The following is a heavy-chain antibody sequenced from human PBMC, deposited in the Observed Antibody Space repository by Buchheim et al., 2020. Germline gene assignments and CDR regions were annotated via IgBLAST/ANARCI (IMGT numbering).Heavy chain of an antibody. D-gene: IGHD5-24*01. CDR2: ISAAGGPT. J-gene: IGHJ4*02. CDR3: ARGKDGYNYFDY. V-gene: IGHV3-23*01. Sequence: EVQLLESGGGLVQPGGSLRLSCAASGFTFSHYVMRWARQAPGKGLEWVSDISAAGGPTYYADSVKGRFTISRDNSKNTVLLQMNSLRAEDTAIYYCARGKDGYNYFDYWGQGTL. CDR1: GFTFSHYV.